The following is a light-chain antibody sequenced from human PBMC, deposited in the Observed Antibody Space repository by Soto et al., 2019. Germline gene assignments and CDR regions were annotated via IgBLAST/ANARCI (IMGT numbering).Light chain of an antibody. J-gene: IGKJ2*01. CDR3: QQYGGSPLYT. Sequence: ENVSTQPPGTLSLSPGDRATLSYRASQSVSSSDLAWYQQKPGQAPRLLIYGASTRATGIPDRFSGSGSGTDFTLTISRLEPEDFAVYYCQQYGGSPLYTFGQGPK. CDR2: GAS. V-gene: IGKV3-20*01. CDR1: QSVSSSD.